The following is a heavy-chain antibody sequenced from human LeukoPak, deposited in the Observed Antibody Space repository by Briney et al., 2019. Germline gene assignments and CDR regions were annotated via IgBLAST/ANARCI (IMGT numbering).Heavy chain of an antibody. V-gene: IGHV3-15*01. CDR2: IKSKTDGGTT. J-gene: IGHJ6*02. Sequence: GGSLRLSCAASGFTFSNAWMSWVRQAPGKGLEWVGRIKSKTDGGTTDYAAPVKGRFTISRDDSKNTLYLQMNSLKTEDTAVYYCTTVRFITDYGDYYGMDVWGQGTTVTVSS. CDR3: TTVRFITDYGDYYGMDV. CDR1: GFTFSNAW. D-gene: IGHD4-17*01.